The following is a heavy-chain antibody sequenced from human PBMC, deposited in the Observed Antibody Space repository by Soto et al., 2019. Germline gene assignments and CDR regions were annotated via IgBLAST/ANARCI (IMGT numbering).Heavy chain of an antibody. Sequence: QVQLQESGPGLVKPSETLSLTCTVSGGSISSYYWSWIRQPPGKGLEWIGYIYDSGSTNYNPSLKSRVTISVDTSKNQFSLKLSSVTAADTAVYYCARDIVVVPAYYYYGMDVWGQGTTVTVSS. CDR2: IYDSGST. CDR1: GGSISSYY. V-gene: IGHV4-59*01. J-gene: IGHJ6*02. CDR3: ARDIVVVPAYYYYGMDV. D-gene: IGHD2-2*01.